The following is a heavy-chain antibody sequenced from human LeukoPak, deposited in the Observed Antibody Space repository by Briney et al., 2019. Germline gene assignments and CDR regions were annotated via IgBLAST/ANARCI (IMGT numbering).Heavy chain of an antibody. CDR1: GDTFRDEY. V-gene: IGHV1-2*02. D-gene: IGHD2-21*02. CDR2: INSHSGGT. J-gene: IGHJ3*02. Sequence: ASVKVSCKASGDTFRDEYIHWVRQAPGQGLEWMGWINSHSGGTNYGENFQGRVTLTRDTFISTAYMDLSSLISADTDVYYCAREFMRVTAFDIWGQGTMVTVSS. CDR3: AREFMRVTAFDI.